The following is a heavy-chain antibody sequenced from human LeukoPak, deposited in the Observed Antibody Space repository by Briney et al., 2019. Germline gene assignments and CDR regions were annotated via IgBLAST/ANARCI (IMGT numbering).Heavy chain of an antibody. CDR3: ARFTLNWFDP. J-gene: IGHJ5*02. CDR2: IYYSGST. Sequence: PSETLSLTCTVSGGSISSYYWSWLRQPPGKGLEWIGYIYYSGSTNYNPSLKSRATISVDTSKDQFSLKLSSVTAADTAVYYCARFTLNWFDPWGQGTLVTVSS. CDR1: GGSISSYY. V-gene: IGHV4-59*01.